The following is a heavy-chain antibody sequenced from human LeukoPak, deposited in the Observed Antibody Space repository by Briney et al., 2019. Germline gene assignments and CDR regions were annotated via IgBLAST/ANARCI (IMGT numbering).Heavy chain of an antibody. V-gene: IGHV3-23*01. CDR1: GFTFNNYA. J-gene: IGHJ4*02. D-gene: IGHD2-15*01. CDR2: ITGSGGST. CDR3: ASRYCSGGSCYNRYYFEF. Sequence: GGSLRLSCVVSGFTFNNYAMNWVRQAPGKGLEWVSGITGSGGSTYYANSVKGRFTFSRDNSKNTLYLQMNSLRADDTAVYYCASRYCSGGSCYNRYYFEFWGQGALVTVSS.